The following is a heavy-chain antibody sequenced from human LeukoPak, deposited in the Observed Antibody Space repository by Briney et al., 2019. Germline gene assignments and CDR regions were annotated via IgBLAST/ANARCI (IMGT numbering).Heavy chain of an antibody. Sequence: GASVKVSCKASGYTFTSYGISWVRQAPGQGLEWMGWISAYNGNTNYAQKLQGRVTMTTDTSTSTAYMELRSLRSDDTAVYYCAREHGVVGAPYYYYYYGMDVWGQGTTVTVSS. CDR1: GYTFTSYG. CDR2: ISAYNGNT. J-gene: IGHJ6*02. V-gene: IGHV1-18*01. CDR3: AREHGVVGAPYYYYYYGMDV. D-gene: IGHD1-26*01.